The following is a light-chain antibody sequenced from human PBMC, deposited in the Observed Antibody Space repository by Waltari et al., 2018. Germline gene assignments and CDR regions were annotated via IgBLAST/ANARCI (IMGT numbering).Light chain of an antibody. V-gene: IGKV3-20*01. CDR3: QQYGSSPLT. J-gene: IGKJ4*01. CDR2: GAS. Sequence: EIVLTQSPGTLSLSPGERATLSCRASQGVSSSYLACYHQKPGQAPGLLIYGASSSATGIPDRFSGSRSGTDCTLPISRLEPEDFAVYYCQQYGSSPLTFGGGTKVEIK. CDR1: QGVSSSY.